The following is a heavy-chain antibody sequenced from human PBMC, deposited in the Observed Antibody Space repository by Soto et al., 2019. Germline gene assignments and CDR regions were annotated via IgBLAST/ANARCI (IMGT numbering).Heavy chain of an antibody. CDR2: IYYTGST. CDR3: ARVSGIVVVPTAKDPHYYYMDV. V-gene: IGHV4-31*01. D-gene: IGHD2-2*01. CDR1: GGSISGGPYY. Sequence: QVQLQESGPGLVKPSQTLSLTCTVSGGSISGGPYYWTWIRQHPGSGLEWIGYIYYTGSTYYNPSLKSLVIMSVDTSNNQLSLKLSSGTAADTAVYFCARVSGIVVVPTAKDPHYYYMDVWGKGTTVTVSS. J-gene: IGHJ6*03.